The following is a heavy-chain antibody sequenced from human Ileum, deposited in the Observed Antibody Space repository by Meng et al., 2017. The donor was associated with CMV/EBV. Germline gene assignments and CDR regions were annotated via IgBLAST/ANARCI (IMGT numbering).Heavy chain of an antibody. CDR2: IDTNTGNP. Sequence: QVHLVQSGSELKKPGASVKVSCKTSGYTFTSNNNIWVRQAPGQGPEWMGWIDTNTGNPTYAQGFTGRFVFSLDTSVNTAYLQISSLKAEDTAVYYCARDGLSGRYFDYWGQGTLVTVSS. CDR3: ARDGLSGRYFDY. V-gene: IGHV7-4-1*02. D-gene: IGHD1-26*01. J-gene: IGHJ4*02. CDR1: GYTFTSNN.